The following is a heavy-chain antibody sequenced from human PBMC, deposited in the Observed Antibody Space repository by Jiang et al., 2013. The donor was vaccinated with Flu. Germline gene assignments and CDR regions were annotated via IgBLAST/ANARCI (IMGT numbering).Heavy chain of an antibody. J-gene: IGHJ1*01. D-gene: IGHD2-2*01. Sequence: VLLKPSEILSLTCAVSGSSISSGFYWGWIRQPPGKGLEWLGSIHYSGATYSNPSLRGRLTVSVDTSKNQLSLKLNSVSAADTAVYYCVRLGISTWQYDFQYWGQGTLVTVSS. CDR3: VRLGISTWQYDFQY. CDR1: GSSISSGFY. CDR2: IHYSGAT. V-gene: IGHV4-38-2*01.